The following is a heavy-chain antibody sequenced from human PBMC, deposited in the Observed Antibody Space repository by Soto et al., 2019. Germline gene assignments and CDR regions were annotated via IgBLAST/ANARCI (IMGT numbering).Heavy chain of an antibody. D-gene: IGHD2-8*01. CDR3: VRCVLAPTMAYDH. Sequence: GSLRLSCAASGFTFSDYYMTWIRQAPGKGLEWFSHISYSITYRYYVDSVKGRFTVSRDNAEKSLYLDMNSLRPEDTAVYYCVRCVLAPTMAYDHWGQGTLVTVSS. J-gene: IGHJ4*02. CDR1: GFTFSDYY. CDR2: ISYSITYR. V-gene: IGHV3-11*03.